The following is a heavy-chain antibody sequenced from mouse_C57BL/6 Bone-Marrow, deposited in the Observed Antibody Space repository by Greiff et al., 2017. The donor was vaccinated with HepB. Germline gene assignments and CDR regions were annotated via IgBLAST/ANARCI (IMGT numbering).Heavy chain of an antibody. Sequence: EVQLQQSGGGLVKPGGSLKLSCAASGFTFSDYGMHWVRQAPEKGLEWVAYISSGSSTIYYADTVKGRFTISSDNAKNTLFLQMTSLRSEDTAMYYCASFPYYYGSSEYYYAMDYWGQGTSVTVSS. CDR2: ISSGSSTI. D-gene: IGHD1-1*01. J-gene: IGHJ4*01. V-gene: IGHV5-17*01. CDR3: ASFPYYYGSSEYYYAMDY. CDR1: GFTFSDYG.